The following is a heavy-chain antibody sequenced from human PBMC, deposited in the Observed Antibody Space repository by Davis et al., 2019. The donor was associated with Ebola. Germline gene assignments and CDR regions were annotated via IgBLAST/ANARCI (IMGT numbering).Heavy chain of an antibody. CDR3: ARGNYGGNSYYYYGMDV. Sequence: GESLKISCKGSGYRFTSYWIGWVRQMPGKGLEWMGIIYPDDSDTRYSPSFQGQVTISADKSISTAYLQWGSLKASDTAMYYCARGNYGGNSYYYYGMDVWGKGTTVTVSS. CDR2: IYPDDSDT. CDR1: GYRFTSYW. J-gene: IGHJ6*04. D-gene: IGHD4-23*01. V-gene: IGHV5-51*01.